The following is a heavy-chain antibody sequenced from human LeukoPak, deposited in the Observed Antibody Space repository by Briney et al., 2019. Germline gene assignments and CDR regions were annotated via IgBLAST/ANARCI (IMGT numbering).Heavy chain of an antibody. Sequence: GGSLRLSCAASGFTFSDYYMSSVRQAPGKGREGGSYISSSGSTIYYAHSVKGRFTISRDNAKNSLYLQMNSLSAEDTAGYYCARDQYYYDSSGYDYWGQGTLVTVSS. J-gene: IGHJ4*02. CDR2: ISSSGSTI. CDR3: ARDQYYYDSSGYDY. CDR1: GFTFSDYY. D-gene: IGHD3-22*01. V-gene: IGHV3-11*04.